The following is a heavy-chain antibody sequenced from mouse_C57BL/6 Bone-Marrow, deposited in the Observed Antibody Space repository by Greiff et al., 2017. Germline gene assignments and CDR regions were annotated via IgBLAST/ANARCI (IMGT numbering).Heavy chain of an antibody. V-gene: IGHV14-4*01. CDR3: TTDYDLYYCAMDY. Sequence: VQLQQSGAELVRPGASVQLSCTASGFNIKDDYMHWVKQRPEQGLEWIGWIDPENGDTEYASKFQGKATITADTSSNTAYLQLSSLTSEDTAVYYCTTDYDLYYCAMDYWGQGTSVSVSS. CDR1: GFNIKDDY. D-gene: IGHD2-4*01. J-gene: IGHJ4*01. CDR2: IDPENGDT.